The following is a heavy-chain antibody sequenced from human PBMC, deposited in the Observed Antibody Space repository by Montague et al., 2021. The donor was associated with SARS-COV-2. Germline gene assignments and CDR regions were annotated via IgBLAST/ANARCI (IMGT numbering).Heavy chain of an antibody. J-gene: IGHJ4*02. CDR2: IHYDGSST. Sequence: SRRLSCAASGFPLSSYWMYWFRQAPGKGLVWISRIHYDGSSTNYADSVRGRFTISRDTAKNTLYLQMNSLRAEDTAVYYCARAYYTGLYPFDYWGQGTLVTVSS. V-gene: IGHV3-74*01. CDR3: ARAYYTGLYPFDY. CDR1: GFPLSSYW. D-gene: IGHD2-8*02.